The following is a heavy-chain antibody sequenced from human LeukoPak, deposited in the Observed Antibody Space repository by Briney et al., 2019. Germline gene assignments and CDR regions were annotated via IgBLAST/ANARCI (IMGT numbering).Heavy chain of an antibody. J-gene: IGHJ4*02. CDR1: GGSFSGYY. Sequence: PSETLSLTCAVYGGSFSGYYWSWIRQPPGKGLEWIGEINHSGSTNYNPSLKSRVTISVDTSKNQFSLKLSSVTAADTAVYYCASLRFARGYSSGWYRGDYWGQGTLVTVSS. CDR3: ASLRFARGYSSGWYRGDY. D-gene: IGHD6-19*01. CDR2: INHSGST. V-gene: IGHV4-34*01.